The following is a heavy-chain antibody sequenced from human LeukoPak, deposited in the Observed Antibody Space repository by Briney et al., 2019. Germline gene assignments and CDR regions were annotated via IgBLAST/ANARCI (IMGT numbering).Heavy chain of an antibody. D-gene: IGHD3-10*01. CDR2: IKQDGSEK. CDR3: AREYLGLLWFGELLPPAFDH. CDR1: GFTFSSYW. J-gene: IGHJ4*02. V-gene: IGHV3-7*03. Sequence: GGSLRLSCAASGFTFSSYWMSWVRQAPGKGLEWVANIKQDGSEKYFVDSVKGRFTISRDNAKNSLYLQMNSLRAEDTAVYYCAREYLGLLWFGELLPPAFDHWGQGTLVTVSS.